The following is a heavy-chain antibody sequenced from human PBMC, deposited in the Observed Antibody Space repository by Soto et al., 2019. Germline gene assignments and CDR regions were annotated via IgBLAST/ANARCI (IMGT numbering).Heavy chain of an antibody. CDR3: ARSRQYSRSYGMDV. Sequence: GGSLRLSCAASGFTFSSYDMHWVRQATGKGLEWVSAIGTAGDTYYPGSVKGRFTISRENAKNSLYLQMNSLRAGDTAVYYCARSRQYSRSYGMDVWGQGTTVTVSS. J-gene: IGHJ6*02. D-gene: IGHD6-6*01. CDR1: GFTFSSYD. CDR2: IGTAGDT. V-gene: IGHV3-13*01.